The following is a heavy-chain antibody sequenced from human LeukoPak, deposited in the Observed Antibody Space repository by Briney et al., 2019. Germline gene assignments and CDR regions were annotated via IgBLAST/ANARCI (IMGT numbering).Heavy chain of an antibody. D-gene: IGHD3-3*01. CDR2: IYSGGST. CDR1: GFTVSSNY. CDR3: ARWAFYYFDY. J-gene: IGHJ4*02. Sequence: GGSLRLSCAASGFTVSSNYMSWVRQAPGEGLEWVSVIYSGGSTYYADSVKGRFAISRHNSKNTLYLQMNSLRAEDTAVYYCARWAFYYFDYWGQGTLVTVSS. V-gene: IGHV3-53*04.